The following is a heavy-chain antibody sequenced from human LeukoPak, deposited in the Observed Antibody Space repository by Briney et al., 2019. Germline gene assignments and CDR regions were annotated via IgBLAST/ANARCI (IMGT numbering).Heavy chain of an antibody. Sequence: GGSLRLSCAASGFIFGHYVMSWVRQAPGKGLEWVSSIHNGGGSTYYADSVEGRFTISRDNSKNIVYLQMNSLRVDDTGVYFCAKGTIPRCDHWGQGIQVTVSS. CDR2: IHNGGGST. V-gene: IGHV3-23*01. J-gene: IGHJ4*02. CDR3: AKGTIPRCDH. D-gene: IGHD4-17*01. CDR1: GFIFGHYV.